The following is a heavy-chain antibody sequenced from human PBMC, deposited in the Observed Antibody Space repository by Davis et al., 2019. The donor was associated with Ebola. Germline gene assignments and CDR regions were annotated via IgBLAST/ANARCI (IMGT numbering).Heavy chain of an antibody. CDR1: GYTFTSYA. Sequence: ASVKVSCKASGYTFTSYAMHWVRQAPGQRLEWMGWINAGNGNTKYSQKFQGRVTMTRNTSISTAYMELSSLRSEDTAVYYCAGVRRAYSSSWAEPLGSYYFDYWGQGTLVTVSS. J-gene: IGHJ4*02. V-gene: IGHV1-3*01. CDR2: INAGNGNT. D-gene: IGHD6-13*01. CDR3: AGVRRAYSSSWAEPLGSYYFDY.